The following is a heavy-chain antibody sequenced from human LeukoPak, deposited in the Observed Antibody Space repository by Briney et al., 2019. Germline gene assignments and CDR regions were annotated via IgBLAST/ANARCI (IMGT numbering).Heavy chain of an antibody. CDR3: ARRGYYYYYMDV. CDR1: GGSISIYY. Sequence: PSETLSLTCTVPGGSISIYYWSWIPQPLGNGLEWIGYIYTSVSTNYNPSLKSRVTISVDTSKNKFSLKLSSVTAADTAVYYCARRGYYYYYMDVWGKGTTVTVSS. CDR2: IYTSVST. D-gene: IGHD3-10*01. V-gene: IGHV4-4*09. J-gene: IGHJ6*03.